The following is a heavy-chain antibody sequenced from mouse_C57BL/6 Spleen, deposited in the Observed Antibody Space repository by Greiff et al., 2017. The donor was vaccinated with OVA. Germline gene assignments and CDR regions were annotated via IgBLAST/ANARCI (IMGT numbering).Heavy chain of an antibody. CDR1: GFTFSDYG. D-gene: IGHD3-2*02. Sequence: EVKLMESGGGLVKPGGSLKLSCAASGFTFSDYGMHWVRQAPEKGLEWVAYISSGSSTIYYADTVKGRFTISRDNAKNTLFLQMTSLRSEDTAMYYCARRPSSGYEGFDYWGQGTTLTVSS. CDR2: ISSGSSTI. V-gene: IGHV5-17*01. J-gene: IGHJ2*01. CDR3: ARRPSSGYEGFDY.